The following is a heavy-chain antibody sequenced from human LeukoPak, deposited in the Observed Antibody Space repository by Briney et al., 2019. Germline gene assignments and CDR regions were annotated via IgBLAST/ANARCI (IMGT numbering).Heavy chain of an antibody. CDR1: GFTFSSYD. V-gene: IGHV3-13*01. CDR2: IGSQGDT. J-gene: IGHJ6*02. D-gene: IGHD6-13*01. CDR3: ARGIAAAGVYGYYYYGLDV. Sequence: SGGSLRLSCAASGFTFSSYDIHWVRQTTGKSLEWVSAIGSQGDTYYPGSVKSRFTISREIAMTSLFLQMHSLSAEDTGVYYCARGIAAAGVYGYYYYGLDVWGQGTTVTVSS.